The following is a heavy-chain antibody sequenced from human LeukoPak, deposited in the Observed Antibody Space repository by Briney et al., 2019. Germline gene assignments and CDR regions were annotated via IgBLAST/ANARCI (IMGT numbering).Heavy chain of an antibody. CDR2: ISASGSDI. CDR3: ARWGHSDSFPTKFDY. CDR1: GITLSSLQ. V-gene: IGHV3-48*03. D-gene: IGHD5-12*01. Sequence: GGSQRLSFSASGITLSSLQMRRVRQGPGKGLEWISYISASGSDIYYADSVKGRFTISRDNAKISVYLQMNSLRAEDTAVYHCARWGHSDSFPTKFDYWGQGTLVSVPS. J-gene: IGHJ4*02.